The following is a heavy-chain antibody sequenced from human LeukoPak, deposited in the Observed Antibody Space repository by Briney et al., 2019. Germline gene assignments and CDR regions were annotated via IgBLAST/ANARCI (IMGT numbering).Heavy chain of an antibody. CDR1: GFTVSSNY. Sequence: GGSLRLSCAASGFTVSSNYMSWVRQAPGKGLEWVSVIYSGGSTYYADSVKGRSTISRHNSKNTLYLQMNSLRAEDTAVYYCARGHEDYYYGMDVWGQGTTVTVSS. CDR3: ARGHEDYYYGMDV. CDR2: IYSGGST. V-gene: IGHV3-53*04. J-gene: IGHJ6*02.